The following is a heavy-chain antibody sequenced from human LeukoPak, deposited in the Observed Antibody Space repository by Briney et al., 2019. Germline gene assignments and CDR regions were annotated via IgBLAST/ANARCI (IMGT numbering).Heavy chain of an antibody. CDR3: ARDMSAAERAMDV. D-gene: IGHD2-2*01. CDR1: GFSFSDYH. CDR2: IHTSSNFT. V-gene: IGHV3-11*05. Sequence: GGSLRLSCAASGFSFSDYHMSWVRQAPGKGVEGISFIHTSSNFTYYADSVKGRFTISRDDAKNSLFLQMNSLRADDTAVYYCARDMSAAERAMDVWGQGTTVTVSS. J-gene: IGHJ6*02.